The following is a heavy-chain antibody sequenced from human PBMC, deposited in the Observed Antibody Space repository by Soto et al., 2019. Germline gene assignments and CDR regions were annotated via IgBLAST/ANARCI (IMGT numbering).Heavy chain of an antibody. Sequence: RASVKVSCKASGYTFTSYAMHWVRQAPGQRLEWMGWINAGNGNTKYSQKFQGRVTITRDTSASTAYMELSSLRSEDTAVYYCARSQELRVYYYYYGMDVWGQGTTVTVSS. CDR2: INAGNGNT. CDR1: GYTFTSYA. V-gene: IGHV1-3*01. J-gene: IGHJ6*02. CDR3: ARSQELRVYYYYYGMDV. D-gene: IGHD1-7*01.